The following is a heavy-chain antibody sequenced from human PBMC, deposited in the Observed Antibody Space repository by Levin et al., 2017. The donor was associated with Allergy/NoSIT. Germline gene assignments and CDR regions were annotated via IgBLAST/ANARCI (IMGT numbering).Heavy chain of an antibody. V-gene: IGHV3-48*02. CDR3: ATGGIWQQFLGPSDW. Sequence: GALRLSCAASGFTFSTYSMNWVRLPPGKGLEWISYISSSSATIYYAASVRGRFTISRDNAKNSLYLQMSSLRDEDTAVYYCATGGIWQQFLGPSDWWGQGTLVTVSS. J-gene: IGHJ4*02. CDR2: ISSSSATI. D-gene: IGHD5-24*01. CDR1: GFTFSTYS.